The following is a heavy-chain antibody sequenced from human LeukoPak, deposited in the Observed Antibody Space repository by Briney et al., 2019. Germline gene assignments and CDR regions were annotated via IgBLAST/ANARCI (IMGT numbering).Heavy chain of an antibody. CDR2: ISSSSSTI. CDR3: ARDSPNEGILWWSIDY. CDR1: GFTFSSYS. Sequence: GGSLRLSCAASGFTFSSYSMNWVRQAPGKGLKWVSYISSSSSTIYYADSVKGRFTISRDNAKNSLYLQMNSLRAEDTAVYYCARDSPNEGILWWSIDYWGQGTLVTVSS. J-gene: IGHJ4*02. D-gene: IGHD2-21*01. V-gene: IGHV3-48*01.